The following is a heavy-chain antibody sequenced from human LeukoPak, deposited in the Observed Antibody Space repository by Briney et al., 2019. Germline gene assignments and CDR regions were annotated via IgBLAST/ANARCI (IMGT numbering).Heavy chain of an antibody. V-gene: IGHV3-49*04. CDR3: SRAAGYDFILEY. J-gene: IGHJ4*02. Sequence: GGSLRLSCVASGFAVGSNYMSWVRQAPGKGLEWVGFIRSEAHDTTPQYGASVQGRFTISKDDSRRIAFLQMSSLKTEDTAVYYCSRAAGYDFILEYWGQGTLVTVSS. CDR1: GFAVGSNY. D-gene: IGHD5-12*01. CDR2: IRSEAHDTTP.